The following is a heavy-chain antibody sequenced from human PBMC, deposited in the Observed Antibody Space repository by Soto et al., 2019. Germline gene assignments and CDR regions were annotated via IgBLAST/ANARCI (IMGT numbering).Heavy chain of an antibody. D-gene: IGHD2-15*01. Sequence: QVQLQESGPGLVKPSETLSLTCTVSGASISGYHWGWIRQPPGKGLEWIGYMSYSGSTNYSPSLKSRVTMSVATSKHQFSLKLNSVTAADTAMYYCARAFSCDWYTYYFDYWGQGPLVTVSS. J-gene: IGHJ4*02. CDR1: GASISGYH. V-gene: IGHV4-59*08. CDR3: ARAFSCDWYTYYFDY. CDR2: MSYSGST.